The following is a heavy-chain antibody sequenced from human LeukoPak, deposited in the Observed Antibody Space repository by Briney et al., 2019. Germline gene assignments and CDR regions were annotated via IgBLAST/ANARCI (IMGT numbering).Heavy chain of an antibody. V-gene: IGHV4-59*01. Sequence: PSETLSLTCTVSGGSISSYYWSWIRQPPGKGLEWIGYIYYSGSTNYNPSLKSRVTISVDTSKNQFSLKLSSVTAADTAVYYCARALQYYDFWSGYYPPDAFDIWGQGTMVTVSS. CDR3: ARALQYYDFWSGYYPPDAFDI. D-gene: IGHD3-3*01. CDR1: GGSISSYY. J-gene: IGHJ3*02. CDR2: IYYSGST.